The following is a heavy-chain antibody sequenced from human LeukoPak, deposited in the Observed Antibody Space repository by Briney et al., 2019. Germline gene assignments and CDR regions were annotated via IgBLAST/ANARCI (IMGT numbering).Heavy chain of an antibody. CDR1: GFIFSSYW. Sequence: RGSLRLSCAASGFIFSSYWMSWVRQAPGKGLEWVASIKQDGTETHYVDSVKGRFTISKDNAKNSLYLQLNSLRAEDTAVYYCAREDHSNYEYWGQGTLVTVSS. D-gene: IGHD4-11*01. CDR2: IKQDGTET. V-gene: IGHV3-7*03. J-gene: IGHJ4*02. CDR3: AREDHSNYEY.